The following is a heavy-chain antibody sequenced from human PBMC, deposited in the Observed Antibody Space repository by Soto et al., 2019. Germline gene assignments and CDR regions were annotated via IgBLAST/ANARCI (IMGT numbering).Heavy chain of an antibody. V-gene: IGHV4-59*01. CDR1: GGSIPSSY. J-gene: IGHJ6*02. Sequence: SETLSLTCTVSGGSIPSSYWSWIRRPPGKGLEWIAYIYDTGISGYTPSTSYNPSLKSRVTMSVDTSKSQFSLKLTSVTAANTAVYYCARGEDAFFYYGLDVWGQGITVTVSS. CDR3: ARGEDAFFYYGLDV. CDR2: IYDTGISGYTPST.